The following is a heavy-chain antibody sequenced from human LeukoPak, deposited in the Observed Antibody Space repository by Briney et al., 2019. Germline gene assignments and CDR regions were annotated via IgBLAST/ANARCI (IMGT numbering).Heavy chain of an antibody. CDR2: ISGSSGII. Sequence: GGSLRLSCAASGFTFNTYTVNWVRQAPGKGLEWVSYISGSSGIIDYADSVRGRFTISRDNAKNTLYLQMNSLRAEDTAVYYCARDEKAVAGRDFDYWGQGTLVTVSS. V-gene: IGHV3-48*01. D-gene: IGHD6-19*01. CDR3: ARDEKAVAGRDFDY. J-gene: IGHJ4*02. CDR1: GFTFNTYT.